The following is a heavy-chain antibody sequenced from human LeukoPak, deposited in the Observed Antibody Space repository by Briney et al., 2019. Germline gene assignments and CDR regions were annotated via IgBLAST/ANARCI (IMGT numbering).Heavy chain of an antibody. Sequence: ASVKVSCKASGYTFPSYGISWVRQAPGQGLEWMGWISAYNGNTNYAQKLQGRVTMTTDTSTSTAYMELRSLRSDDTAVYYCARSGYSSGWLTSGYWGQGTLVTVSS. D-gene: IGHD6-19*01. CDR3: ARSGYSSGWLTSGY. CDR2: ISAYNGNT. CDR1: GYTFPSYG. V-gene: IGHV1-18*01. J-gene: IGHJ4*02.